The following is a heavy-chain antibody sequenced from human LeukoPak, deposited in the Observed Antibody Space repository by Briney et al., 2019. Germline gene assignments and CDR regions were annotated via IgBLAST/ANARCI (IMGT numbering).Heavy chain of an antibody. V-gene: IGHV3-23*01. J-gene: IGHJ4*02. Sequence: GGSLRLSCAASGFTFSSYAMSWVRQAPGKGLEWVSAISGSGGSTYYADSVKGRFAISRDNSKNTLYLQMNSLRAEDTALYYCAKSLLGSCRGAICYPFDSWGQGTLVTVSS. D-gene: IGHD2-15*01. CDR1: GFTFSSYA. CDR2: ISGSGGST. CDR3: AKSLLGSCRGAICYPFDS.